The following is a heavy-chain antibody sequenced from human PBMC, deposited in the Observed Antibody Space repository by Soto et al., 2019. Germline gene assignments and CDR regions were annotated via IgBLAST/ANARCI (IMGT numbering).Heavy chain of an antibody. D-gene: IGHD3-9*01. J-gene: IGHJ4*02. CDR1: GGTFSSYT. V-gene: IGHV1-69*04. Sequence: GASVKVSCKASGGTFSSYTISWVRQAPGQGLEWMGRIIPILGIANYAQKFQGRVTITADKSTSTAYMELSSLRSEDTAVYYCAREIYDILTGGYFDYWGQGTLVTVSS. CDR2: IIPILGIA. CDR3: AREIYDILTGGYFDY.